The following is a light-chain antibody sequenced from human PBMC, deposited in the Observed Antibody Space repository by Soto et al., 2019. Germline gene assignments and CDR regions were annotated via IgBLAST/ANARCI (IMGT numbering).Light chain of an antibody. CDR1: QGISSY. V-gene: IGKV1-5*03. CDR2: TTS. Sequence: DIQMTQSPSTLSASVGDRVTITCRASQGISSYLAWYQQKPGKAPKLLIYTTSSLEGGVPSRFSGSGSGTEFTLTISGLQPDDFATYYCQQYKAYPYTFAKGTKGDIK. J-gene: IGKJ2*01. CDR3: QQYKAYPYT.